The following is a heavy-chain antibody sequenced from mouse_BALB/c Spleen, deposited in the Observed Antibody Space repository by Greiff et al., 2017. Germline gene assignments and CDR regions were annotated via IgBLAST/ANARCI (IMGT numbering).Heavy chain of an antibody. V-gene: IGHV3-2*02. Sequence: VQLQQSGPGLVKPSQSLSLTCTVTGYSITSDYAWNWIRQFPGNKLEWMGYISYSGSTSYNPSLKSRISITRDTSKNQFFLQLNSVTTEDTATYYCAKIRQLGLLSFDYWGQGTTLTVSS. CDR2: ISYSGST. CDR1: GYSITSDYA. D-gene: IGHD3-2*01. CDR3: AKIRQLGLLSFDY. J-gene: IGHJ2*01.